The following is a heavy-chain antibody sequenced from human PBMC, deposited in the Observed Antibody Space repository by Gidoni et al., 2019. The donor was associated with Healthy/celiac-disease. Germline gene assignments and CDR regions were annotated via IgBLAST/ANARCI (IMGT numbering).Heavy chain of an antibody. CDR3: ARETFVAVAGTGDWFDP. Sequence: QVQLQESGPGLVKPSQTLSLTCTVSGGSISRGDYYWSWLRQPPGKGLEWIGYIYYSGSTYYNPSLKSRVTISVDTSKNQFSLKLSSVTAADTAVYYCARETFVAVAGTGDWFDPWGQGTLVTVSS. J-gene: IGHJ5*02. D-gene: IGHD6-19*01. V-gene: IGHV4-30-4*01. CDR2: IYYSGST. CDR1: GGSISRGDYY.